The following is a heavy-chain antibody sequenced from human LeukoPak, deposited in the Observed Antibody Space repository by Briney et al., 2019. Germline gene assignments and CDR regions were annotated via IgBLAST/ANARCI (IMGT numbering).Heavy chain of an antibody. V-gene: IGHV4-34*01. Sequence: SETLSLTCAVYGGSFSGYYWSWIRQPPGKGLEWIGKINHSGSTNYNPSLKSRVTISVDTSKNQFSLKLSSVTAADTAVYYCARGRYSYGYGYYFDYWGQGTLVTVSS. CDR1: GGSFSGYY. J-gene: IGHJ4*02. CDR3: ARGRYSYGYGYYFDY. D-gene: IGHD5-18*01. CDR2: INHSGST.